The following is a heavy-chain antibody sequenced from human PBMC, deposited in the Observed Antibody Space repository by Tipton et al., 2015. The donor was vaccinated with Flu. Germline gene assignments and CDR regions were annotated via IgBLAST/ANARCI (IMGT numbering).Heavy chain of an antibody. J-gene: IGHJ5*02. D-gene: IGHD3-3*01. V-gene: IGHV3-9*01. Sequence: SLRLSCAASGFTFDDYAMHWVRQAPGKGLEWVSGISWNSGSIGYADSVKGRFTISRDNAKNSLYLQMNSLRAEHTALYYCAKDITTFFGVVIVSWGQGTLGTVSS. CDR1: GFTFDDYA. CDR2: ISWNSGSI. CDR3: AKDITTFFGVVIVS.